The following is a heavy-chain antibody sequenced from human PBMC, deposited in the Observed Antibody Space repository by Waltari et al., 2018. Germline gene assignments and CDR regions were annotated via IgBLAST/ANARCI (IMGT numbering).Heavy chain of an antibody. CDR1: GGSISSYS. J-gene: IGHJ6*03. Sequence: QVQLQESGPGLVKPSETLSLTCTVSGGSISSYSWSWIRQPPGKGLEWIGYIYYSGSTNYNPSLKSRVTISVDTSKNQFSLKLSSVTAADTAVYYCARDHYYYMDVWGKGTTVTVSS. CDR3: ARDHYYYMDV. V-gene: IGHV4-59*01. CDR2: IYYSGST.